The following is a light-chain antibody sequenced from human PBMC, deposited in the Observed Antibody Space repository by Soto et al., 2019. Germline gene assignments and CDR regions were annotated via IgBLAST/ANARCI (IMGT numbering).Light chain of an antibody. J-gene: IGKJ1*01. CDR2: TAS. CDR1: RYIRSD. CDR3: LQDYNYPWT. V-gene: IGKV1-6*01. Sequence: IQMTQFPSSLSASVGDRVTITCRASRYIRSDLSWYQQRPGQAPKVLIYTASSLQSGVPSRFSGSGSGTDFTLTISSLQPEDCATYYCLQDYNYPWTFGQGTKVEIK.